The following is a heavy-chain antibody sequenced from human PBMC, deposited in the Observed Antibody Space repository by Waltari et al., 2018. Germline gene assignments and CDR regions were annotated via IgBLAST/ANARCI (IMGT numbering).Heavy chain of an antibody. J-gene: IGHJ5*02. CDR3: ARPGSSSPYYWFNP. D-gene: IGHD2-2*01. Sequence: QVQLQESGPGLVEPSGTLSLTCTLSGGAISGSGYYWGWVRQTPGKGLEWIASNYHDGTSYYTPSLKSRVTISVDTFENNFSLRLSSVTSADTAIYYCARPGSSSPYYWFNPWGQGILVTVSS. CDR1: GGAISGSGYY. CDR2: NYHDGTS. V-gene: IGHV4-39*02.